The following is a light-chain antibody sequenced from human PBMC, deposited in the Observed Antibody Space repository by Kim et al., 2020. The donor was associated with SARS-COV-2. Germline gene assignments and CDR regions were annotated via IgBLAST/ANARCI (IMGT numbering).Light chain of an antibody. J-gene: IGKJ1*01. CDR1: QSVDSAH. CDR3: QQYHNFRWT. CDR2: GAS. V-gene: IGKV3-20*01. Sequence: EMVLTQSPGTLSLSPGERATLSCRASQSVDSAHLGWYQQKPGKAPRLLFSGASSRATGTPDGFSGSGSGTDFTLTISRLEPEDFAVYYCQQYHNFRWTFGQGTKVDIK.